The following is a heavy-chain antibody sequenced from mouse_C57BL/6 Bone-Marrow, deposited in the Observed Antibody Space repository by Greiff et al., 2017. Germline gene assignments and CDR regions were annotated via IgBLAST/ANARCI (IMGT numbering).Heavy chain of an antibody. Sequence: QVQLKQPGAELVKPGASVKLSCKASGYTFTSYWMHWVKQRPGRGLEWIGRIDPDSGGTKYNAKFKSKATLTVDKPSSTAYMQLSSLTSEDSAVYCCARSGKSPITTPYYWGQGTTLTVSS. V-gene: IGHV1-72*01. CDR2: IDPDSGGT. CDR1: GYTFTSYW. CDR3: ARSGKSPITTPYY. J-gene: IGHJ2*01. D-gene: IGHD1-2*01.